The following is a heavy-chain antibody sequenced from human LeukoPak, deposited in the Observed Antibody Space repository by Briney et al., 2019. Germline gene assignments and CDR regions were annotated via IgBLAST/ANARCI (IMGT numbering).Heavy chain of an antibody. Sequence: PSVKVSCKASGYTFPSYGISWVRQAPGQGLEWMGWISAYNGNTNYAQKLQGRVTMTTDTSTSTAYMELSSLRSDDTAMYYCARTCSSFSCYFIYWGQGTLVTVSA. D-gene: IGHD2-2*01. J-gene: IGHJ4*02. CDR2: ISAYNGNT. CDR3: ARTCSSFSCYFIY. V-gene: IGHV1-18*01. CDR1: GYTFPSYG.